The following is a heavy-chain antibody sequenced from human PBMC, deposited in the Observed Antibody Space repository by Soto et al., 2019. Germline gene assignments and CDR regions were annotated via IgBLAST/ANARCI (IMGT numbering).Heavy chain of an antibody. CDR2: ISAYNGNT. V-gene: IGHV1-18*01. D-gene: IGHD5-12*01. Sequence: ASVKVSCKASGYTFTSYGISWVRQAPGQGLKWMGWISAYNGNTNYAQKLQGRVTMTTDTSTSTAYMELRSLRSDDTAVYYCAREHSGYDSRVRTEKNYYYYYMDVWGKGTTVTV. J-gene: IGHJ6*03. CDR1: GYTFTSYG. CDR3: AREHSGYDSRVRTEKNYYYYYMDV.